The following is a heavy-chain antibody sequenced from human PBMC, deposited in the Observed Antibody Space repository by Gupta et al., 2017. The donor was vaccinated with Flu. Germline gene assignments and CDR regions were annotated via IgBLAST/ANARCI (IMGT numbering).Heavy chain of an antibody. D-gene: IGHD3-10*01. V-gene: IGHV1-69*02. CDR3: ATSYGSGNSPFDN. CDR2: TIPILAIA. CDR1: GGTFYAHS. Sequence: EVKKPGSSVKVSCKTSGGTFYAHSIYWVRQAPGQRLEWMGRTIPILAIANFAQKFQGRVMITTDKSKTTAYMELRSLRSEETAVYYCATSYGSGNSPFDNWGQGTQVTVSS. J-gene: IGHJ4*02.